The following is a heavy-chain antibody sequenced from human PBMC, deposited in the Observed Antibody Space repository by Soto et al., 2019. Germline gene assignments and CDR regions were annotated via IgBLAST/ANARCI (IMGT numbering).Heavy chain of an antibody. CDR3: ARLVRNCFNGVCYEWFDP. D-gene: IGHD2-8*01. V-gene: IGHV1-18*04. CDR2: ISEYKGNT. CDR1: GYTFSSYG. J-gene: IGHJ5*02. Sequence: RASVKVSCKASGYTFSSYGISWVRQAPGQGLEWMGWISEYKGNTKYAQKLQGRVTMTTDTSTSTAYMELRSLRSDDTAVYYCARLVRNCFNGVCYEWFDPWGQGTLVTVSS.